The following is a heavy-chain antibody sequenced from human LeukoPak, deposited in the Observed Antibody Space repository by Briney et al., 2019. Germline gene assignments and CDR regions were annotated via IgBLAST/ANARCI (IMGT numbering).Heavy chain of an antibody. CDR1: GFTFSNAW. CDR3: TTTYPARIAAAGKAPYFDY. Sequence: GGSLRLSCAASGFTFSNAWMSWVRQAPGKGLEWVGRIKSKTDGGTTDYAAPVKGRFTISRDDSKNTLYLQMNCLKTEDTAVYYCTTTYPARIAAAGKAPYFDYWGQGTLVTVSS. CDR2: IKSKTDGGTT. D-gene: IGHD6-13*01. J-gene: IGHJ4*02. V-gene: IGHV3-15*01.